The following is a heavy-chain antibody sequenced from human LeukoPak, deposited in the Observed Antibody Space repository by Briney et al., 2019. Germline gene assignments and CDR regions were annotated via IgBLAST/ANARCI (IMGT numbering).Heavy chain of an antibody. D-gene: IGHD6-13*01. Sequence: SETLSLTCAVYGGSFSGYYWSWIRQPPGKGLEWIGEINHSGSTNYNPSLKSRVTISVDTSKNQFSLKLSSVTAADTAVYYCARGLEGSSNIDYWGQGTLVTVSS. CDR1: GGSFSGYY. CDR2: INHSGST. V-gene: IGHV4-34*01. CDR3: ARGLEGSSNIDY. J-gene: IGHJ4*02.